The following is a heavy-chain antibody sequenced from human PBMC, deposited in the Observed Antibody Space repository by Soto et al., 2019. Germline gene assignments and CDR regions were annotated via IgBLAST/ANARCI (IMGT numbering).Heavy chain of an antibody. J-gene: IGHJ4*02. CDR1: GFTFSSYS. CDR2: ISSSSSYI. Sequence: GGSLRLSCAASGFTFSSYSMNWVRQAPGKGLEWVSSISSSSSYIYYADSVKGRFTISRDNAKNSLYLQMNSLRAEDTAVYYCARDGARLYCSGGSCYSPDSSGFIDYWGQGTLVTVSS. V-gene: IGHV3-21*01. CDR3: ARDGARLYCSGGSCYSPDSSGFIDY. D-gene: IGHD2-15*01.